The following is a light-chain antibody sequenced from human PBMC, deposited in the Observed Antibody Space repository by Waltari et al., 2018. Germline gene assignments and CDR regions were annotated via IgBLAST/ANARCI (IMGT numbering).Light chain of an antibody. J-gene: IGKJ1*01. Sequence: DIVVTQSPLYMPVTPGEPASISCRSSQSLLHSNGFNYLDWYLQKPGQSLQLLIYLGSNRTSVVPDRFSGSGSGTDFTLKISRVEAEDVGVYYCMQSLRALWTFGQGTKVEIK. V-gene: IGKV2-28*01. CDR3: MQSLRALWT. CDR2: LGS. CDR1: QSLLHSNGFNY.